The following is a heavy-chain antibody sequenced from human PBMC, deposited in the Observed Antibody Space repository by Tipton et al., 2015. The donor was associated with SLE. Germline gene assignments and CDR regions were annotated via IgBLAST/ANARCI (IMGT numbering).Heavy chain of an antibody. CDR2: ILHSGST. CDR1: GGSISSFY. CDR3: AAMVVGACFWSGWYYFDY. D-gene: IGHD3-3*01. Sequence: TLSLTCTVSGGSISSFYWSWIRQPPGKGLEWIGYILHSGSTNYNPSLKSRVTISIDTSKNQFSLKLNSVTAADTAVYYCAAMVVGACFWSGWYYFDYWGQGTLVTVSS. J-gene: IGHJ4*02. V-gene: IGHV4-59*01.